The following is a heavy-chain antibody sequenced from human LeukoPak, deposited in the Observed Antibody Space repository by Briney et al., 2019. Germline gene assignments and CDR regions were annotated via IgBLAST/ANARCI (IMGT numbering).Heavy chain of an antibody. J-gene: IGHJ6*02. CDR3: ARDRAYYYDSSGTDGYYYYGMDV. V-gene: IGHV3-21*01. CDR1: GFTFSSYS. D-gene: IGHD3-22*01. Sequence: PGGSLRLSCAASGFTFSSYSMNWVRQAPGEGLEWVSSISSSSSYIYYADSVKGRFTISRDNAKNSLYLQMNSLRAEDTAVYYCARDRAYYYDSSGTDGYYYYGMDVWGQGTTVTVSS. CDR2: ISSSSSYI.